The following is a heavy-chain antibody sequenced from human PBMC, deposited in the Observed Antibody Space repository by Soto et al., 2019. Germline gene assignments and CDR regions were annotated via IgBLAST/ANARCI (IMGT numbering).Heavy chain of an antibody. D-gene: IGHD3-3*01. CDR1: GGSISSGGYY. V-gene: IGHV4-31*03. CDR3: ARSHYDFWSGYYIGVGYFDY. Sequence: QVQLQESGPGLVKPSQTLSLTCTVSGGSISSGGYYWSWIRQHPGKGLEWIGYIYYSGSTYYNPSPKRRVTISVDTSKNQFSLKLSSVTAADTALYYCARSHYDFWSGYYIGVGYFDYWGQGTLVTVSS. J-gene: IGHJ4*02. CDR2: IYYSGST.